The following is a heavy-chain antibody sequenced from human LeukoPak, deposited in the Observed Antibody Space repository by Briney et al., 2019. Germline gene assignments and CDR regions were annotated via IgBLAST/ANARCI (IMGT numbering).Heavy chain of an antibody. J-gene: IGHJ4*02. CDR1: GFTVSSNY. V-gene: IGHV3-66*01. Sequence: PGGSLRLSCAASGFTVSSNYMSWVRQAPGKGLEWVSVIYSGGSTYYAAYVKGRFSISRDNYKNTLYLQMNSLRAEDTAVYYCARDPSNGWYYFDYWGQGTLVTVSS. CDR3: ARDPSNGWYYFDY. CDR2: IYSGGST. D-gene: IGHD6-19*01.